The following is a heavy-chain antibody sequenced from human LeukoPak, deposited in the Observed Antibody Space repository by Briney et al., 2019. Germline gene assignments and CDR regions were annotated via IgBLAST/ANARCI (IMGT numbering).Heavy chain of an antibody. Sequence: ASVKVSCKASGYTLTSYYMHWVRQAPGQGLEWMGWINPDSGGTNFAQKFQGRVTMTRDTSISTAYMELSRLRSDDTAVYYCTRGQYNYGRDWFDPWGQGTLVTVSS. CDR3: TRGQYNYGRDWFDP. CDR2: INPDSGGT. D-gene: IGHD5-18*01. V-gene: IGHV1-2*02. CDR1: GYTLTSYY. J-gene: IGHJ5*02.